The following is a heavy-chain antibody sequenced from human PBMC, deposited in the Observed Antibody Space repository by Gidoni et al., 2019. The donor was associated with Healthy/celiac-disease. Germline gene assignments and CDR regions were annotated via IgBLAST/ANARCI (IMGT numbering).Heavy chain of an antibody. D-gene: IGHD3-9*01. V-gene: IGHV3-48*02. CDR1: GVTFSSDS. CDR2: ISSSSSTI. CDR3: ASLADYDILTGQIVAFDY. J-gene: IGHJ4*02. Sequence: EVQLVESGGGLVQPGGCLRLAGAASGVTFSSDSRNWVRQAPGKGLEGVSYISSSSSTIYYADSVKGRFTISRDNAKNSLYLQMNSLRDEDTAVYYCASLADYDILTGQIVAFDYWGQGTLVTVSS.